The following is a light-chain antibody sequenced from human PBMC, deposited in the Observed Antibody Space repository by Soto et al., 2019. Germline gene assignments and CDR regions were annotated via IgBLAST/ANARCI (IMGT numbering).Light chain of an antibody. CDR2: DAS. Sequence: DIQMTQAPSTISASVEDRVTITCRASQSISSWLAWYQQKPGKAPKLLIHDASSLESGVPSRFSGSGSGTEFTLTISSLKPDDFATYYCQQYNSYSPWTFGQGTKVDIK. CDR3: QQYNSYSPWT. J-gene: IGKJ1*01. CDR1: QSISSW. V-gene: IGKV1-5*01.